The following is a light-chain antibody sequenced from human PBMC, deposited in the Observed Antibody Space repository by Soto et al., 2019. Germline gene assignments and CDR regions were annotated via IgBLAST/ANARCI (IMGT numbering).Light chain of an antibody. CDR3: QQRNIWPPVT. Sequence: EIVLTKSPATLSLSTGERATLSCRASPSVTNYLAWYQQKPGQAPRLVIYGAFNRATGIPARFSGSGSGTYFTLTISSLEPEDFAVYYCQQRNIWPPVTFGQGTRLEI. V-gene: IGKV3-11*01. CDR1: PSVTNY. J-gene: IGKJ5*01. CDR2: GAF.